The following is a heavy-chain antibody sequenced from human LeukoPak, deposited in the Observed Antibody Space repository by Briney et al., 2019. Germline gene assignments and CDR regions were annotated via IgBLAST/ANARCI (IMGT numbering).Heavy chain of an antibody. CDR2: IYYSGST. CDR3: AGERGEEYSSGWYKTNFFYN. CDR1: GFTFRNYY. J-gene: IGHJ4*02. Sequence: GSLRLSCVASGFTFRNYYMSWIRQAPGEGLEWIGYIYYSGSTYYNPSLKSRVTISVDTSKNQISLQLTSVTGADTAVYYCAGERGEEYSSGWYKTNFFYNWGQGVRVTVSS. V-gene: IGHV4-59*12. D-gene: IGHD6-19*01.